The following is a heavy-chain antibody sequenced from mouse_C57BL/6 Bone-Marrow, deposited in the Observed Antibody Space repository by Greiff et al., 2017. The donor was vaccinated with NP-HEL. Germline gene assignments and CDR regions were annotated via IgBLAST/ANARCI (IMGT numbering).Heavy chain of an antibody. J-gene: IGHJ2*01. D-gene: IGHD1-1*01. V-gene: IGHV2-4*01. CDR2: IWSGGST. Sequence: VQLQESGPGLVQPSQSLSITCTASGFSLTSYGVHWVRQPPGKGLEWLGVIWSGGSTDYNAAFISRLSISKDNSKSQVFFKRSSLQADDTAIYYCAKKGDYGYFDYWGQGTTLTVSS. CDR3: AKKGDYGYFDY. CDR1: GFSLTSYG.